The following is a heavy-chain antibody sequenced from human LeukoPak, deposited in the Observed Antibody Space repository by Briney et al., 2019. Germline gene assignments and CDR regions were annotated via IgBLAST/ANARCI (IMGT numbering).Heavy chain of an antibody. D-gene: IGHD3-3*01. CDR3: ARVSAYYDFWSGYSRPYNNGYYFDY. CDR1: GGSISSYY. Sequence: SETLSLTCTVSGGSISSYYWSWIRQPPGKGLEWIGYIYYSGSTNYNPSLKSRVTISVDTSKNQFSLKLSSVTAADTAVYYCARVSAYYDFWSGYSRPYNNGYYFDYWGQGTLVTVSS. J-gene: IGHJ4*02. CDR2: IYYSGST. V-gene: IGHV4-59*01.